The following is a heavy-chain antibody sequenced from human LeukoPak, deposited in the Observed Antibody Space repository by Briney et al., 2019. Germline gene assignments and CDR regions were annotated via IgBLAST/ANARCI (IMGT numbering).Heavy chain of an antibody. CDR3: ARRYCSSISCNPYFFDY. Sequence: GESLKISCKGSGYTFTNYYIGWVRQMPGKGLEWMGIISPGDSDARYSPSFRGQVTISADKSISTAYLRWSSLKASDTAIYYCARRYCSSISCNPYFFDYWGQGTLVTVSS. V-gene: IGHV5-51*01. CDR2: ISPGDSDA. J-gene: IGHJ4*02. CDR1: GYTFTNYY. D-gene: IGHD2-2*01.